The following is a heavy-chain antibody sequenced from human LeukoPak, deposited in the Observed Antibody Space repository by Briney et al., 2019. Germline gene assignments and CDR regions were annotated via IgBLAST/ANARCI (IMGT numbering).Heavy chain of an antibody. CDR1: GFTFSSYA. Sequence: GGSLRLSCAASGFTFSSYAMNWVRQAPGKGLEWVSGISGSGGSTYYADSVKGRFTISRDNSKNTLYLQMNSLRAEDTAVYYCAKDPGYVGSRYYFDYWGQGTLVTVSS. D-gene: IGHD1-1*01. CDR2: ISGSGGST. J-gene: IGHJ4*02. V-gene: IGHV3-23*01. CDR3: AKDPGYVGSRYYFDY.